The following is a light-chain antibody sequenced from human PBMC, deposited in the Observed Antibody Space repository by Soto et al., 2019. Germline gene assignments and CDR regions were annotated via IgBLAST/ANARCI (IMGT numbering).Light chain of an antibody. CDR2: DVN. V-gene: IGLV2-8*01. CDR1: SSDVGAYIF. J-gene: IGLJ1*01. CDR3: QSYDSSLSGYV. Sequence: QSVLTQPPSASGSPGQSVTISCTGTSSDVGAYIFVSWYQQHPGKAPKLMVYDVNRRPPGVPDRFFGSKSGNTASLTVSGLQAEDEGDYYCQSYDSSLSGYVFGTGTKVTVL.